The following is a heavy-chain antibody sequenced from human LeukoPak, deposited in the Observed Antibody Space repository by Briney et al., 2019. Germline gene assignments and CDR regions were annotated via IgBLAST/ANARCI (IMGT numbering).Heavy chain of an antibody. Sequence: ASVRVPCKPSGYPFTDQFINWVRQAPGRGLEWMGWINPNSGDTNYEQRFQGRVTMTRDTSISTAYMDLTRLASDDTAVYYCARGELLVDYWGQGTLVTVSS. CDR3: ARGELLVDY. J-gene: IGHJ4*02. CDR2: INPNSGDT. V-gene: IGHV1-2*02. D-gene: IGHD3-10*01. CDR1: GYPFTDQF.